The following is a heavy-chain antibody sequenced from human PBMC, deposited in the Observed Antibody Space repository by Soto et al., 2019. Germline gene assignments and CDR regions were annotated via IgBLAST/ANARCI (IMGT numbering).Heavy chain of an antibody. Sequence: SETLSLTCTFSCDSIISADYYWSWIRQTPGKGLEWIGHIFYSGTTYYNPSLKSRLTISVDTSKNHFSLRLTSVTAADTAVYYCARDLWVEPELYYYGMDVWGQGTTVTVSS. D-gene: IGHD1-1*01. CDR3: ARDLWVEPELYYYGMDV. CDR2: IFYSGTT. V-gene: IGHV4-30-4*01. J-gene: IGHJ6*02. CDR1: CDSIISADYY.